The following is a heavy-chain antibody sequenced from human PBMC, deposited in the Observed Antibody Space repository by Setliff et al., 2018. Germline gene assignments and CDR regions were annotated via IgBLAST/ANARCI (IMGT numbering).Heavy chain of an antibody. CDR1: GYSISSGYI. D-gene: IGHD2-21*02. V-gene: IGHV4-38-2*02. Sequence: KASETLSLTCTVSGYSISSGYIWGWIRQPPGKGLEWVGNIGHTGSINYNPSLKSRLTISRDTSKNQVSLKLNSVTATDTAVYYCARDLGHGGDSDYWGQGILGTVSS. J-gene: IGHJ4*02. CDR3: ARDLGHGGDSDY. CDR2: IGHTGSI.